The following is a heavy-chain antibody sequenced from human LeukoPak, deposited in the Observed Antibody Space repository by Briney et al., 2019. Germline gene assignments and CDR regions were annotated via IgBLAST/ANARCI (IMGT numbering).Heavy chain of an antibody. CDR2: ISSSSSYI. CDR1: GFTFSDYY. D-gene: IGHD4-17*01. J-gene: IGHJ3*02. Sequence: PGGSLRLSCAASGFTFSDYYMSWMRQAPGKGLEWVSSISSSSSYIYYADSVKGRFTISRDNAKNSLYLQMNSLRAEDTAVYYCARDSRPDYGDYELEAFDIWGQGTMVTVSS. V-gene: IGHV3-11*06. CDR3: ARDSRPDYGDYELEAFDI.